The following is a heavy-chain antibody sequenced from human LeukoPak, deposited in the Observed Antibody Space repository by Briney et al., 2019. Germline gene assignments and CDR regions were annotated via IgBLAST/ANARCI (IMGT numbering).Heavy chain of an antibody. V-gene: IGHV4-39*07. J-gene: IGHJ4*02. CDR1: DGSIRSSSHS. D-gene: IGHD2-15*01. CDR3: ARVTGYVIEDNFDY. Sequence: SETLSLTCIVSDGSIRSSSHSWGWIRQPPGKGLEWIGSIFYSGTTYYNSSLKSRVTISADTSKNQFSLKLRSVTAADTAVYYCARVTGYVIEDNFDYWGQGTLVTVSS. CDR2: IFYSGTT.